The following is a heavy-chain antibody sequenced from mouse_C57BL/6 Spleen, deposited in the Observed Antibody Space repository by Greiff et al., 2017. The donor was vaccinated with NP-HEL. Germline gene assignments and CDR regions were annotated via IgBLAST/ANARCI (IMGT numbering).Heavy chain of an antibody. CDR3: ASIYYDYPYYFDY. Sequence: VQLQQSGAELVRPGTSVKVSCKASGYAFTNYLIEWVKQRPGQGLEWIGVINPGSGGTNYNEKFKGKATLTADKSSSTAYMQLSSLTSEDSAVYFCASIYYDYPYYFDYWGQGTTLTVSS. CDR1: GYAFTNYL. J-gene: IGHJ2*01. D-gene: IGHD2-4*01. V-gene: IGHV1-54*01. CDR2: INPGSGGT.